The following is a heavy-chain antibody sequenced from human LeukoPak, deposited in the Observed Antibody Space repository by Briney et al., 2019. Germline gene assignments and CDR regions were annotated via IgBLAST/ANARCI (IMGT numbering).Heavy chain of an antibody. CDR1: GGSISSYY. Sequence: SETLSLTCTVSGGSISSYYWSWLRQRAGKGLEWIGRIYTSGSTNYNPSHKSRVTMWVDKSKDQFSLKLSSVTAADTAVYYCARVKRGANYDFWSGLNWFDPWGQGTLVTVSS. V-gene: IGHV4-4*07. D-gene: IGHD3-3*01. CDR3: ARVKRGANYDFWSGLNWFDP. J-gene: IGHJ5*02. CDR2: IYTSGST.